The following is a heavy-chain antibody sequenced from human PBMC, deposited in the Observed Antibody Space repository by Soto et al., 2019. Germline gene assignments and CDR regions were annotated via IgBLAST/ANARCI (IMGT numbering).Heavy chain of an antibody. V-gene: IGHV3-15*01. CDR1: GFTFSNAW. Sequence: AGGSLRLSCAASGFTFSNAWMSWVRQAPGKGLEWVGRIKSKTDGGTTDYAAPVKGRFTISRDDSKNTLYLQMNSLKTEDTAVYYCTTGGVSRAKYYYYGMDVWGQGTTVTVSS. CDR3: TTGGVSRAKYYYYGMDV. D-gene: IGHD3-3*01. CDR2: IKSKTDGGTT. J-gene: IGHJ6*02.